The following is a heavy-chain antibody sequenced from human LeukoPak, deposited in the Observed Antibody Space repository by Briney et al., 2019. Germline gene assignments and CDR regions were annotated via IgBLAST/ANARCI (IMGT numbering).Heavy chain of an antibody. Sequence: SETLSLTCTVSGGSISSYYWSWIRQPPGKGLEWIGYIYYSGSTNYNPSLKSRVTISVDTSKNQFSLKLNSVTAADTAVYYCARAVLNWFDPWGQGTLVTVSS. D-gene: IGHD1-1*01. V-gene: IGHV4-59*01. CDR1: GGSISSYY. J-gene: IGHJ5*02. CDR2: IYYSGST. CDR3: ARAVLNWFDP.